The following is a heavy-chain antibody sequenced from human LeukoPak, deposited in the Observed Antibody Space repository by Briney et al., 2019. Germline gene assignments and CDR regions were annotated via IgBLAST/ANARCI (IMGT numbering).Heavy chain of an antibody. D-gene: IGHD6-13*01. Sequence: PSETLSLTCAVYGGSFSGYYWSWIRQPPGKGLEWIGEINHCGSTNYNPSLKSRVTISVDTSKNQFSLKLSSVTAADTAVYYCARDQGIAAAVYDYWGQGTLVTVSS. J-gene: IGHJ4*02. CDR1: GGSFSGYY. V-gene: IGHV4-34*01. CDR2: INHCGST. CDR3: ARDQGIAAAVYDY.